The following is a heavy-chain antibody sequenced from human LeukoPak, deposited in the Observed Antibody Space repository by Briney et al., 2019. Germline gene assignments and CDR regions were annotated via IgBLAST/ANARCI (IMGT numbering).Heavy chain of an antibody. CDR3: ASSTVTTVGDAFDI. CDR1: GGSFSGYY. CDR2: INHSGST. V-gene: IGHV4-34*01. J-gene: IGHJ3*02. Sequence: PSETLSLTCAVYGGSFSGYYWSWIRQPPGKGLEWIGEINHSGSTNYNPSLKSRVTISVDTSKNQFSLKLSSVTAADTAVYYCASSTVTTVGDAFDIWGQGTMVTVSS. D-gene: IGHD4-17*01.